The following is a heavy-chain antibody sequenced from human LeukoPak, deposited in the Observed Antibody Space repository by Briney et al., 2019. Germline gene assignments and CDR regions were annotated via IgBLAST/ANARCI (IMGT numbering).Heavy chain of an antibody. CDR1: GFTFSSYA. D-gene: IGHD3-3*01. CDR2: IRGSGGST. Sequence: GGSLRVSCAASGFTFSSYAMGWVRQAPGKGLEWVSPIRGSGGSTYYADSVKGRFTISRDNAKNTLYLQMNSLRAEDTAVYFCARGPWYYDFWSGPPYYFDYWGQGILVTVSS. CDR3: ARGPWYYDFWSGPPYYFDY. V-gene: IGHV3-23*01. J-gene: IGHJ4*02.